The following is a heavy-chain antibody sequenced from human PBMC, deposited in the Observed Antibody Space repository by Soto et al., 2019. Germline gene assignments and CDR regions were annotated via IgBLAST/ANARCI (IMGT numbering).Heavy chain of an antibody. Sequence: ASVKVSCKASGYSISACYIHCVRQAPGQGLEWMGWIDPKNGGTVSAQKFQGRLTMTRDTSISTVYMDLSGLTSDDTALYYCGRDDYGIFPYWGQGSLVTVSS. D-gene: IGHD3-10*01. CDR2: IDPKNGGT. V-gene: IGHV1-2*02. J-gene: IGHJ4*02. CDR3: GRDDYGIFPY. CDR1: GYSISACY.